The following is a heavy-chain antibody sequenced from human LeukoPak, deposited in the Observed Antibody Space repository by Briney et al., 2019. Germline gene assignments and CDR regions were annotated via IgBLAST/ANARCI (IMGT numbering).Heavy chain of an antibody. CDR2: IYHSGST. CDR3: AGRPYGSGTPFDY. V-gene: IGHV4-30-2*01. Sequence: SETLSLTCAVSGGSISSGGYSWSWIRQPPGKGLEWIGYIYHSGSTYYNPPLKSRVTISVDRSKNQFSLKLSSVTAADTAVYYCAGRPYGSGTPFDYWGQGTLVTVSS. CDR1: GGSISSGGYS. J-gene: IGHJ4*02. D-gene: IGHD3-10*01.